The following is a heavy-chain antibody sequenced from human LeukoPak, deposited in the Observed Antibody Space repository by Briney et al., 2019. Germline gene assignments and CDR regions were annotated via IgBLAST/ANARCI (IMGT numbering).Heavy chain of an antibody. J-gene: IGHJ4*02. CDR1: GGSFSGYY. CDR3: AREGSGNTAMAAPDY. CDR2: INLSGST. D-gene: IGHD5-18*01. Sequence: PSETLSLTCAVYGGSFSGYYWSWIRQPPGKGLEWIGEINLSGSTNYNPSLKSRVTISVDTSKNQFSLKLSSVTAADTAVYYCAREGSGNTAMAAPDYWGQGTLVTVSS. V-gene: IGHV4-34*01.